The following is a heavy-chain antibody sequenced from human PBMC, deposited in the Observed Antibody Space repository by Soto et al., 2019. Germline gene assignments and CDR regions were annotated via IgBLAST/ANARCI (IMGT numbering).Heavy chain of an antibody. Sequence: HPGGSLRLSCTASGFAFGDYSMSWFRQAPGKGLEWVGFIRSKTYGETTEYAASVKGRFTISRDDSKSVVYLQMNSLKTEDTSVYYCARQRLFCTNGACFPSRADYWGQGTPVTVSS. D-gene: IGHD2-8*01. CDR2: IRSKTYGETT. J-gene: IGHJ4*02. V-gene: IGHV3-49*03. CDR3: ARQRLFCTNGACFPSRADY. CDR1: GFAFGDYS.